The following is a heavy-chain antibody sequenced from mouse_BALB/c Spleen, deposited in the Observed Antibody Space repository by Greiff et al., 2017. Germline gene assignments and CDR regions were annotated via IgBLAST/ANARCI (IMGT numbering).Heavy chain of an antibody. V-gene: IGHV3-8*02. J-gene: IGHJ4*01. D-gene: IGHD2-4*01. CDR3: ARYYDYDDYYAMDY. CDR2: ISYSGST. Sequence: EVQLQESGPSLVKPSQTLSLTCSVTGDSITSGYWNWIRKFPGNKLEYMGYISYSGSTYYNPSLKSRISITRDTSKNQYYLQLNSVTTEDTATYYCARYYDYDDYYAMDYWGQGTSVTVSS. CDR1: GDSITSGY.